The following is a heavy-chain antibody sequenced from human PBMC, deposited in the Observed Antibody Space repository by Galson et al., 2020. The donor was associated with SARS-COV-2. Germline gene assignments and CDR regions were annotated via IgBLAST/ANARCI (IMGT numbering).Heavy chain of an antibody. D-gene: IGHD6-13*01. CDR2: ISSSSSTI. V-gene: IGHV3-48*01. J-gene: IGHJ4*02. Sequence: GGSLRLSCAASGFTFSSYSMNWVRQAPGKGLEWVSYISSSSSTIYYADSVKGRFTISRDNAKNSLYLQMNSLRAEDTAVYYCARERVSRSSSWYGGIDYWGQGTLVTVSS. CDR3: ARERVSRSSSWYGGIDY. CDR1: GFTFSSYS.